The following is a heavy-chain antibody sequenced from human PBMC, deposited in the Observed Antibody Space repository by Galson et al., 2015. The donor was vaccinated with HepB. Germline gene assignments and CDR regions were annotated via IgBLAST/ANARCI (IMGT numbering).Heavy chain of an antibody. CDR3: ARMPTYYDILTGYYNSRGGFDY. CDR2: IDWDDDN. D-gene: IGHD3-9*01. CDR1: GFSLSTSGMC. Sequence: PSLVKPTQTLTLTCTFSGFSLSTSGMCVSWIRQPPGKALEWLALIDWDDDNYYSTSLKTRLTISKDTSKNQVVLTMTNMDPVDTATYYCARMPTYYDILTGYYNSRGGFDYWGQGSLDAASS. V-gene: IGHV2-70*01. J-gene: IGHJ4*02.